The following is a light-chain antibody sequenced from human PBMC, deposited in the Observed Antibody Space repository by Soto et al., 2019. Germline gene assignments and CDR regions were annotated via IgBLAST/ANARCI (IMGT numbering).Light chain of an antibody. J-gene: IGLJ1*01. CDR3: SSYTGGNPSYV. Sequence: QPVLTQPPSASGSPGQSVTISCTGTSSDVGGYDYVSWYQQHPGKAPKLMIYEVTIRPSGVSDRFSGSKSGNTASLTVSGLQAEDEADYYCSSYTGGNPSYVFGTGTKLTV. CDR2: EVT. V-gene: IGLV2-8*01. CDR1: SSDVGGYDY.